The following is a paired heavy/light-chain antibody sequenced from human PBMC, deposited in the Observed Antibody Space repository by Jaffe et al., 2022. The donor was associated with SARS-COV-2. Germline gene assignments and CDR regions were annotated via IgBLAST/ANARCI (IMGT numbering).Light chain of an antibody. CDR2: DAS. CDR3: QQRIGWPPT. V-gene: IGKV3-11*01. CDR1: QSVNNY. Sequence: EIALTQSPATLSLSPGERATLSCRASQSVNNYLAWYQHKHGQAPRLLILDASNRATGTPARFSGSGSGTDFTLTISNVEPEDFAVYYCQQRIGWPPTFGQGTKLEIK. J-gene: IGKJ2*01.
Heavy chain of an antibody. CDR1: GFSLSTSAVA. Sequence: QITLKESGPTLVKPTQTLTLTCTFSGFSLSTSAVAVGWIRQPPGKALEWLALIYGDDDKRYSPSLRSRLTIAKDTSKNQMVLTMTNMDPVDTATYYCAHVWRWLYGSEYSYWFFDLWGRGTLVTVSS. V-gene: IGHV2-5*02. CDR3: AHVWRWLYGSEYSYWFFDL. CDR2: IYGDDDK. J-gene: IGHJ2*01. D-gene: IGHD2-21*01.